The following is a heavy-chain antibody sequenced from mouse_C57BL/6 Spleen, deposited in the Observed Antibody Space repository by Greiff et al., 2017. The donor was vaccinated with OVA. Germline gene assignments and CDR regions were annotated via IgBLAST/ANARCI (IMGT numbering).Heavy chain of an antibody. CDR3: ARTATMVTGFDY. CDR1: GYTFTDYT. V-gene: IGHV1-78*01. D-gene: IGHD2-2*01. CDR2: IYPRDGST. Sequence: VQLQQSDAELVKPGASVKISCKVSGYTFTDYTIHWMKQRPEQGLEWIGYIYPRDGSTTYNEKFKGKATLTADKSSSTAYMQLNRLTSEDSAVDVYARTATMVTGFDYWGQGTTLTVSS. J-gene: IGHJ2*01.